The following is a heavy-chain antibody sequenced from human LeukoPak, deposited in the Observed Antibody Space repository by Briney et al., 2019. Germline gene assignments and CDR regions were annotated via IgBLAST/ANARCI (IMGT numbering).Heavy chain of an antibody. CDR2: MNPNSGNT. J-gene: IGHJ6*03. V-gene: IGHV1-8*01. D-gene: IGHD6-6*01. CDR3: ARADQVLREYSTTGTYSYYYYMDV. Sequence: ASVKVSCKASGYTFTSYDINWVRQATGQGLEWMGWMNPNSGNTGYAQKFQGRVTMTRNTSISTAYMELSSLRSDDTAVYYCARADQVLREYSTTGTYSYYYYMDVWGKGTTVTVSS. CDR1: GYTFTSYD.